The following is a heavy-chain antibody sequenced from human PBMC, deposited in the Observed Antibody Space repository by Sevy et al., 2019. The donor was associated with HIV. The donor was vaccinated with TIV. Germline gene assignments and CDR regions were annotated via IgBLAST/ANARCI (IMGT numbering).Heavy chain of an antibody. V-gene: IGHV3-23*01. CDR2: ISGSSGYT. Sequence: GGSLRLSCAASGFTFSGYAMTWVRQAPGKGLEWVSAISGSSGYTYYADSVEGRFTIARDNSRNTLYLQMNSLSAEDTALYYCAKDRDYDSGGYKGYFFDSWGQGTLVTVSS. D-gene: IGHD3-22*01. J-gene: IGHJ4*02. CDR3: AKDRDYDSGGYKGYFFDS. CDR1: GFTFSGYA.